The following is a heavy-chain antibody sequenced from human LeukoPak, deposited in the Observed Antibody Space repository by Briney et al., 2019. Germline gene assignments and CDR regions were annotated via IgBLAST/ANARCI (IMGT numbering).Heavy chain of an antibody. Sequence: GGSLRLSCAASGFTFSSYSMNWVRQAPGKGLEWVSAISGSGGSTYYADSVKGRFTISRDNSKNTLYLQMNSLRAEDTAVYYCAKDSRNYYYGSGSPWGQGTLVTVSS. J-gene: IGHJ5*02. CDR1: GFTFSSYS. CDR2: ISGSGGST. CDR3: AKDSRNYYYGSGSP. V-gene: IGHV3-23*01. D-gene: IGHD3-10*01.